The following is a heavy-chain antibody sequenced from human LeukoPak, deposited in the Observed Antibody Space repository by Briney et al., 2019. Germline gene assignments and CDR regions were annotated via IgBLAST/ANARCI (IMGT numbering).Heavy chain of an antibody. CDR1: GYTFTSYG. V-gene: IGHV1-18*01. J-gene: IGHJ4*02. D-gene: IGHD3-22*01. CDR2: ISAYNGNT. CDR3: ARVKSGYDSSGYFDY. Sequence: ASVKVSCKASGYTFTSYGISWVRQAPGQGLEWMGWISAYNGNTNYAQKLQGRVTMTTDTSTSTAYMELRSLRSDDTAVYYCARVKSGYDSSGYFDYWGQGTLVTVSS.